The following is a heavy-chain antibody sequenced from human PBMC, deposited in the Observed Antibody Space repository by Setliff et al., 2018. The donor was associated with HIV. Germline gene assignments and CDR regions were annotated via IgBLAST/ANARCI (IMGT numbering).Heavy chain of an antibody. CDR3: ARLASASMWGGGAFDI. CDR2: INAGNGNT. D-gene: IGHD2-2*01. CDR1: GYTFTSYT. Sequence: ASVKVSCKASGYTFTSYTMHWVRQAPGQRLEWMGWINAGNGNTKYSQMFQGRVTITRDTSASTAYMELRSLRSEETAVYYCARLASASMWGGGAFDIWGQGTMVTVSS. V-gene: IGHV1-3*01. J-gene: IGHJ3*02.